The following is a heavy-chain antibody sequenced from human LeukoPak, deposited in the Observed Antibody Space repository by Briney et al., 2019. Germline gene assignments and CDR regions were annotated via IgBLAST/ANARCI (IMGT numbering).Heavy chain of an antibody. CDR1: RFTFSSYA. Sequence: GGSLRLSCAASRFTFSSYAKSWVRQAPGKGLEWVSTISGRGDSTYYTDSVKGRFTISRDNSRNTLYLQMNTLRAEDTAVYYCAKAIAAPVWYFDLWGRGTLVTVSS. D-gene: IGHD6-13*01. CDR3: AKAIAAPVWYFDL. CDR2: ISGRGDST. J-gene: IGHJ2*01. V-gene: IGHV3-23*01.